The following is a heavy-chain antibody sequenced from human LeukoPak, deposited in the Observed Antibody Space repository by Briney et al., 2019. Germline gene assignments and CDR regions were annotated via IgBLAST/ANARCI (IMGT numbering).Heavy chain of an antibody. V-gene: IGHV3-11*01. Sequence: GGSLRLSCAASGFTFSDYYMSWIRQAPGKGLEWVSYISSSGSTIYYAESVKGRFTISRGNAKNSLYLQMNSLRAEDTAVYYCAKYYYDSSGYYYYFDYWGQGTLVTVSS. J-gene: IGHJ4*02. CDR2: ISSSGSTI. CDR1: GFTFSDYY. D-gene: IGHD3-22*01. CDR3: AKYYYDSSGYYYYFDY.